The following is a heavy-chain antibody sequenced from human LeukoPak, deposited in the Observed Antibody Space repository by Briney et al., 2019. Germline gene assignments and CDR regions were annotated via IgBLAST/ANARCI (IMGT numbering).Heavy chain of an antibody. V-gene: IGHV4-38-2*02. CDR1: GYSISSGYY. D-gene: IGHD6-6*01. CDR3: ARRPLTARPDFFDT. J-gene: IGHJ4*01. CDR2: IYHSGST. Sequence: SETLSLTCTVSGYSISSGYYWGWIRQPPGNGLEWIGSIYHSGSTYYNPSLKSRVTILVDTSKNQFFLKLASVTAADTAVYYCARRPLTARPDFFDTWGHGVLVTVSS.